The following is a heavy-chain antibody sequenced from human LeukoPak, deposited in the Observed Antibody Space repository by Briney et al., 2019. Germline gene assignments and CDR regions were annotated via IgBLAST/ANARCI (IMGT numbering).Heavy chain of an antibody. Sequence: SVKVSCTVSGYALTELSMHWVRQARGQRLEWIGWIVGVSGNTNYAQKFQGRVTITRDMSTSTAYMELSSLRSDDTAVYYCAVPSPRGSYYGMDVWGQGTTVTVSS. V-gene: IGHV1-58*02. CDR1: GYALTELS. CDR3: AVPSPRGSYYGMDV. J-gene: IGHJ6*02. D-gene: IGHD3-10*01. CDR2: IVGVSGNT.